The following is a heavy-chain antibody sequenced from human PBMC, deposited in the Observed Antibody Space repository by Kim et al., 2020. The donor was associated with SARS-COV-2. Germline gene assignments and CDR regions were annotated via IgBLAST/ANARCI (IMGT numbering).Heavy chain of an antibody. V-gene: IGHV1-18*01. D-gene: IGHD3-3*01. CDR2: IGAYNGNT. CDR3: ARGGGYDFWSGPLGQAIDY. Sequence: ASVKVSCKASGYTFTSYGISWVRQAPGQGLEWMGWIGAYNGNTNYAQKLQGRVTMTTDTSTSTAYMELRSLRSDDTAVYYCARGGGYDFWSGPLGQAIDYWGQGTLVTVSS. CDR1: GYTFTSYG. J-gene: IGHJ4*02.